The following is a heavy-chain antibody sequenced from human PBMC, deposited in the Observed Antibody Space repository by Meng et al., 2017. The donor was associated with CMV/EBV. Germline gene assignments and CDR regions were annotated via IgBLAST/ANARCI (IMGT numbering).Heavy chain of an antibody. J-gene: IGHJ6*02. D-gene: IGHD3-16*01. Sequence: ASVKVSCKASGYTFTSYGISWVRQAPGQGLEWMGWISAYNGNTNYAQKLQGRVTMTTDTSTSTAYMELRSLRSDDTAVYYCARDLGVWVPDYYYGTDVWGQGTTVTVSS. CDR2: ISAYNGNT. CDR1: GYTFTSYG. CDR3: ARDLGVWVPDYYYGTDV. V-gene: IGHV1-18*01.